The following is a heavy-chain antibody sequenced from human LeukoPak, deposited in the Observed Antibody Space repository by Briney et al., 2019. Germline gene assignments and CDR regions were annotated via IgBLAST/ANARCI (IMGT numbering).Heavy chain of an antibody. CDR1: GGSISTSRYQ. CDR3: ARDRWNDVPFDY. D-gene: IGHD1-1*01. V-gene: IGHV4-39*07. J-gene: IGHJ4*02. Sequence: SETLSLTSNVSGGSISTSRYQWGWIRQPPGKGLEWIGNIFYRGSTYYNPSLRSRVTISVDTSKNQFSLKLTSVTAADTAVYYCARDRWNDVPFDYWGQGTLVTVSS. CDR2: IFYRGST.